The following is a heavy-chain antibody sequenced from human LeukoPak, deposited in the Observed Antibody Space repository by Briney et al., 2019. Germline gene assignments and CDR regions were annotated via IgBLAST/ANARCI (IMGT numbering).Heavy chain of an antibody. J-gene: IGHJ4*02. Sequence: RGSLRLSCAASGFTFDDYAMHWVRQAPGKGLEWVSLISGDGGSTYYADSVKGRFTISRDNSKNSLYLQMNSLSTEDTALYYCAKGGSGWSYYFDFWGQGTLVTVSS. CDR1: GFTFDDYA. CDR2: ISGDGGST. V-gene: IGHV3-43*02. CDR3: AKGGSGWSYYFDF. D-gene: IGHD6-19*01.